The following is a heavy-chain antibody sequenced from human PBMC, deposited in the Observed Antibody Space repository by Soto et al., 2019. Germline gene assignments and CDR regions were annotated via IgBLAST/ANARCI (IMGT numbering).Heavy chain of an antibody. Sequence: EVHLLESGGGLVQPGGSLRLSCAASGLTFKSYAMSWVRQAPGKGLEWVSGISGSGGSTDYADSVKGRFTISRDNSKNTLALQMNSLRVEDTALYYCAKVQYRRVAGGLAYWGQGALVSVSS. CDR1: GLTFKSYA. V-gene: IGHV3-23*01. D-gene: IGHD6-6*01. CDR3: AKVQYRRVAGGLAY. CDR2: ISGSGGST. J-gene: IGHJ4*02.